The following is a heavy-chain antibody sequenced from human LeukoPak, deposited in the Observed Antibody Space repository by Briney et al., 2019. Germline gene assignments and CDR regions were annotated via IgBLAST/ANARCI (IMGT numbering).Heavy chain of an antibody. D-gene: IGHD6-13*01. V-gene: IGHV1-2*02. Sequence: ASVKVSCKASGDTFTGYYMHWVRQAPGQGLEWMGWINPNSGVTNYAQKFQGRVTMTRDTSISTAYMELSRLRSDDTAVYYCARDDRIAAGPAPGREEQFDPWGQGTLVTVSS. CDR1: GDTFTGYY. J-gene: IGHJ5*02. CDR3: ARDDRIAAGPAPGREEQFDP. CDR2: INPNSGVT.